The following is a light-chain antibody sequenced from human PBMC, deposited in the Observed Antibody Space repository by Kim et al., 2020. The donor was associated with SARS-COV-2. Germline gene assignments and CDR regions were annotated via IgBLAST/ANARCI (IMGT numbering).Light chain of an antibody. CDR3: QQYHRSPWT. CDR2: GAS. Sequence: PGKRATLSCRASQGVSNGYLAGYQQKPGQAPRLLMYGASSRATGVPDRFSGSGSETDFTLTISRLEPDDFAVYYCQQYHRSPWTFGPGTKVDIK. CDR1: QGVSNGY. V-gene: IGKV3-20*01. J-gene: IGKJ1*01.